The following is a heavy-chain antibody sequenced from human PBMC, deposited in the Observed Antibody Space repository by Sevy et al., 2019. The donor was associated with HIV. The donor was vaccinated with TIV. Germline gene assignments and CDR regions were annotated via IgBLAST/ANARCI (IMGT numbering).Heavy chain of an antibody. CDR1: GFNFSDYG. CDR3: ASGILDH. J-gene: IGHJ4*02. D-gene: IGHD1-26*01. Sequence: GGSLRLSCVGSGFNFSDYGMHWVRQAPGKGLEWVAVIWYDGSNKYNEDSVKGRFTIPRDKSKNTAYLQMNNLRVEDSAVYYCASGILDHWGQGALVTVSS. V-gene: IGHV3-33*08. CDR2: IWYDGSNK.